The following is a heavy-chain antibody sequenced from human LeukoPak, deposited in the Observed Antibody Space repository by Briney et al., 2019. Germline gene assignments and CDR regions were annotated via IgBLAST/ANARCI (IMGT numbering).Heavy chain of an antibody. Sequence: GGSLRLSCAASGFTFSTYAMHWVRQAPGKGLEWVSSISYDGTKKYYADSVEGRFTISRDNSKNTLYLQMTSLRPEDTAVYYCVRDSVRKQWFVSYYFDYWGQGTLVTVSS. J-gene: IGHJ4*02. CDR2: ISYDGTKK. V-gene: IGHV3-30*01. D-gene: IGHD6-19*01. CDR1: GFTFSTYA. CDR3: VRDSVRKQWFVSYYFDY.